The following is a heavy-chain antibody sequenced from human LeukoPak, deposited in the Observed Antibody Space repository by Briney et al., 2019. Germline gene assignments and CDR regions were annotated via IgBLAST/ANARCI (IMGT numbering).Heavy chain of an antibody. CDR1: GYTFTSHG. J-gene: IGHJ4*02. V-gene: IGHV1-18*01. D-gene: IGHD7-27*01. CDR2: ISIYSGNT. CDR3: ARDPGGTWGFDY. Sequence: ASVRVSCKASGYTFTSHGLSWARQAPGQGLEWMGWISIYSGNTNYAQKFQDRISMTTDTSTNTAYMELRSLKSDDTAVYYCARDPGGTWGFDYWGQGALVTVSS.